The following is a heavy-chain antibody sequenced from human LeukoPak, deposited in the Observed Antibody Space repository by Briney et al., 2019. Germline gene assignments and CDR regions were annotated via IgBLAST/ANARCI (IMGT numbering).Heavy chain of an antibody. J-gene: IGHJ4*02. Sequence: SVKVSCKASGGTFSGYTISWVRQAPGQGLEWMGRIIPILGIANYAQKFQGRVTITADKSTSTAYMELSSLRSEDTAVYYCARGFKRITIFGMVITGHYFDYWGQGTLVTVSS. CDR2: IIPILGIA. V-gene: IGHV1-69*02. CDR1: GGTFSGYT. CDR3: ARGFKRITIFGMVITGHYFDY. D-gene: IGHD3-3*01.